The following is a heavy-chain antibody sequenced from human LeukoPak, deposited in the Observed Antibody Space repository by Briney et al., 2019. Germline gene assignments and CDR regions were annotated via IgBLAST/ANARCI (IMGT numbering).Heavy chain of an antibody. CDR3: ARALSYDSRSYYFDF. J-gene: IGHJ4*02. D-gene: IGHD3-22*01. CDR2: IYHSGST. Sequence: SGTLSLTCAVSGGSISSSNWWSWVRQPPGKGLEWIGEIYHSGSTNYNPSLKSRVTISVDKSKNQFSLKLSSVTAADTAVYYCARALSYDSRSYYFDFWGQGTLVPSPQ. V-gene: IGHV4-4*02. CDR1: GGSISSSNW.